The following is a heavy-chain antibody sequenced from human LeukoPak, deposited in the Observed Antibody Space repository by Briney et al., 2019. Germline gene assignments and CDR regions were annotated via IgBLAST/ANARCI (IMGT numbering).Heavy chain of an antibody. Sequence: SETLSLTCAVYGGSFSGSNWSWIRQSPGKGLEWIGEIYNSGNTIYNPSLKSRATISVDTSKNQVSLNLISVTAADTAVYYCVKGYDYGGQGTLVTVSS. V-gene: IGHV4-34*01. CDR1: GGSFSGSN. J-gene: IGHJ4*02. CDR2: IYNSGNT. CDR3: VKGYDY.